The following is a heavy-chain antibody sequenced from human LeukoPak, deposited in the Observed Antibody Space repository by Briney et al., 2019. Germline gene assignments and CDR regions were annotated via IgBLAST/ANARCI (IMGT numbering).Heavy chain of an antibody. CDR1: GGSISSSSYY. CDR2: IYYSGST. V-gene: IGHV4-61*05. Sequence: SETLSLTCTVSGGSISSSSYYWGWIRQPPGKGLEWIGYIYYSGSTNYNPSLKSRVTISVDTSKNQFSLKLYSVTAADTAVYYCATRKLGNDYWGQGTLVTVSS. CDR3: ATRKLGNDY. J-gene: IGHJ4*02. D-gene: IGHD7-27*01.